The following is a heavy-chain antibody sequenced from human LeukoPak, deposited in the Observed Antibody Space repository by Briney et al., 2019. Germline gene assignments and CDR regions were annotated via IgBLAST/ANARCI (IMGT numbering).Heavy chain of an antibody. V-gene: IGHV1-46*01. Sequence: ASVKVSCKASGYTFTSYYMHWVRQAPGQGLEWMGIINPSGGSTSYAQKFQGRVTMTRDMSTSTVYMELSSLRSEDTAVCYCARDRGSSSSEYAFDIWGQGTMVTVSS. J-gene: IGHJ3*02. CDR2: INPSGGST. D-gene: IGHD6-6*01. CDR3: ARDRGSSSSEYAFDI. CDR1: GYTFTSYY.